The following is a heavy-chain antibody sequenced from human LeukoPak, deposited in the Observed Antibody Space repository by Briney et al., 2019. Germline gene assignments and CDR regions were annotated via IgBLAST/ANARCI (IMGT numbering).Heavy chain of an antibody. Sequence: PGGSLRLSCEASGFTLGSHAMYWVRQAPGKGLEWVAGIFGSGGSPHYADSVKGRFTISRDNSRDTVYLQINSLRADDTAVYYCGKTTVGYSSGQKPAWPVDYWGQGTLVTVSS. CDR3: GKTTVGYSSGQKPAWPVDY. J-gene: IGHJ4*02. CDR1: GFTLGSHA. D-gene: IGHD5-18*01. V-gene: IGHV3-23*01. CDR2: IFGSGGSP.